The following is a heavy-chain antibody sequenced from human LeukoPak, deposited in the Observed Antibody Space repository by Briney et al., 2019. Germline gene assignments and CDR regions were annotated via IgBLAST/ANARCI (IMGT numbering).Heavy chain of an antibody. V-gene: IGHV4-4*07. CDR3: ARDVGATTGIDF. Sequence: SETLSLTCTVSGASISSYYWNWIRQPAGKGLECIGRIYASGSTNYNPSLKSRATMSVDKSKNQFSLKLTSVTTADTAVYYCARDVGATTGIDFWGQGTLVTVSS. J-gene: IGHJ4*02. D-gene: IGHD1-26*01. CDR2: IYASGST. CDR1: GASISSYY.